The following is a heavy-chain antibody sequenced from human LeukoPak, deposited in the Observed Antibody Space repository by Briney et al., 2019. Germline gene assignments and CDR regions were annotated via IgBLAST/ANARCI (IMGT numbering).Heavy chain of an antibody. CDR3: ARDYGGSSPFDY. D-gene: IGHD4-23*01. CDR2: ISSSGSTI. J-gene: IGHJ4*02. CDR1: GFIFSNYG. V-gene: IGHV3-48*04. Sequence: QSGGSLRLSCAASGFIFSNYGMHWVRQAPGKGLEWVSYISSSGSTIYYADSVKGRFTTSRDNAKNSLYLQMNSLRAEDTAVYYCARDYGGSSPFDYWGQGTLVTVSS.